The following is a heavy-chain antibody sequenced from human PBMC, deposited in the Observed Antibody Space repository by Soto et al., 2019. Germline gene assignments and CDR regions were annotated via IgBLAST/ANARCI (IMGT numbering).Heavy chain of an antibody. CDR3: ARGKYSDYDFPPQFDP. D-gene: IGHD5-12*01. Sequence: SEPMRLTCSVSGGTFSSHSYYWGWIRQPPGKGLEWIGSFFYGETPYYNPSLKSRVSISVDTSKSRFSLKLSSVTAADTAVYYCARGKYSDYDFPPQFDPWGQGTLVTVS. CDR1: GGTFSSHSYY. V-gene: IGHV4-39*07. J-gene: IGHJ5*02. CDR2: FFYGETP.